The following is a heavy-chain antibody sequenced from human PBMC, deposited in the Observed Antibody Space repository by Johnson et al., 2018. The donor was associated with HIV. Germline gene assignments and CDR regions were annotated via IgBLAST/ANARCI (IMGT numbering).Heavy chain of an antibody. V-gene: IGHV3-33*08. Sequence: QVQLVESGGGLIQPGGSLRLSCAASGLIVSSSYMTWVRQAPGKGLEWVAVIWYDGYNKYYADSVKGRFTISRDNSKNTLYLQMNSLRAEDTAVYYCARGGGDYYREAFDIWGLGTMVTISS. D-gene: IGHD2-21*01. CDR3: ARGGGDYYREAFDI. CDR2: IWYDGYNK. J-gene: IGHJ3*02. CDR1: GLIVSSSY.